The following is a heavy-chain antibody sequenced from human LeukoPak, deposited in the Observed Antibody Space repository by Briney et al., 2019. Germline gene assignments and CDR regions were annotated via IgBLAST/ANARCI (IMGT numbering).Heavy chain of an antibody. V-gene: IGHV3-21*01. D-gene: IGHD3-22*01. Sequence: GGSLRLSCAASGFIFSSYGIHWVRQAPGKGLEWVSSISSSSSYIYYADSVKGRFTISRDNAKNSLYLQMNSLRAEDTAVYYCARDDSSGYYWIDYWGQGTLVTVSS. CDR3: ARDDSSGYYWIDY. J-gene: IGHJ4*02. CDR1: GFIFSSYG. CDR2: ISSSSSYI.